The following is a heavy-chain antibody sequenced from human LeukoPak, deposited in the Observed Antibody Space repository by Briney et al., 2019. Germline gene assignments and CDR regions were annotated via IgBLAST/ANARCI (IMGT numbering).Heavy chain of an antibody. CDR3: HSYGSGSYLPFDY. D-gene: IGHD3-10*01. V-gene: IGHV3-53*01. CDR2: IYSGGST. CDR1: GFTVSSTY. Sequence: GGSLRLSCAASGFTVSSTYMSWVRQAPGKGLEWVSVIYSGGSTYYSDSVTGRFTISRDNSKNTLYLQMNSLRAEDTAVYYCHSYGSGSYLPFDYWGQGTLVTVSS. J-gene: IGHJ4*02.